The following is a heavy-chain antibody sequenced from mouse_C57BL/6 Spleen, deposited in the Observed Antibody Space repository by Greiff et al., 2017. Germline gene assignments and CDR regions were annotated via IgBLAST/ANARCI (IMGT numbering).Heavy chain of an antibody. J-gene: IGHJ1*03. V-gene: IGHV1-81*01. CDR3: ARAVEDGYLYFDV. CDR1: GYTFTSYG. CDR2: IYPRSGNT. D-gene: IGHD1-1*01. Sequence: QVQLQQSGAELARPGASVKLSCKASGYTFTSYGISWVKQRTGQGLEWIGEIYPRSGNTYYNEKFKGKATLTADKSSSTAYMELRSLTSEDSAVXFCARAVEDGYLYFDVWGTGTTVTVSS.